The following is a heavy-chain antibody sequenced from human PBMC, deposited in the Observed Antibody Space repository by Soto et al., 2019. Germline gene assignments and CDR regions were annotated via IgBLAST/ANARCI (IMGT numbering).Heavy chain of an antibody. V-gene: IGHV3-64D*08. CDR1: GFTFSSYA. J-gene: IGHJ4*02. Sequence: PGWSLRLSCSASGFTFSSYAMHWVRQAPGKGLEYVSAISSNGGSTYYADSVKGRFTISRDNSKNTLYLQMSSLRAEDTAVYYCVKAGGNDQYYFDYWGQGTLVTVSS. CDR3: VKAGGNDQYYFDY. CDR2: ISSNGGST. D-gene: IGHD2-15*01.